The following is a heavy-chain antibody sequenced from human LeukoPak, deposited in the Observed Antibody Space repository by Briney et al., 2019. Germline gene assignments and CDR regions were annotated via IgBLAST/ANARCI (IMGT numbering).Heavy chain of an antibody. Sequence: ASVKVSCKASGYTFTGYYMHWVRQAPAQGLEWMGRINPNSGGTNYAQKLQGRVTMTRDTSISTGYMELSRLRSDDTAVYYCAREGHIVVVTARWFDPWGQGTLVTVSS. CDR2: INPNSGGT. CDR3: AREGHIVVVTARWFDP. CDR1: GYTFTGYY. D-gene: IGHD2-21*02. J-gene: IGHJ5*02. V-gene: IGHV1-2*06.